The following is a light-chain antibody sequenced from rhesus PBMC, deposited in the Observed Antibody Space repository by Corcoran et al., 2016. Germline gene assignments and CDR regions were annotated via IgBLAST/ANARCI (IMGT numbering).Light chain of an antibody. J-gene: IGLJ6*01. V-gene: IGLV2-32*01. CDR2: EVS. CDR3: CSYAGSYV. CDR1: SSDIGGYNY. Sequence: QAALTQPRSVSGSPGQSVTISCTGTSSDIGGYNYVSWYQQHPGTAPKLMIYEVSKRPSGVSDRFSGSKSGNTASLTISGRQAGDEADYYCCSYAGSYVFGSGTKLTVL.